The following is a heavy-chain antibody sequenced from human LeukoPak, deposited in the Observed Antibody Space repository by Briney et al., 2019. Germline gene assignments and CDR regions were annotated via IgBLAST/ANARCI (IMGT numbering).Heavy chain of an antibody. CDR2: ISGSGGST. Sequence: GGSLRLSCAASGFTFSSYAMSWVRQAPGKGLEWVSAISGSGGSTYYADSVKGRITISRDNSENTLYLQMNSLRAEDTAVYYCAKGLPVAGTGANRYWGQGTLVTVSS. D-gene: IGHD6-19*01. CDR1: GFTFSSYA. V-gene: IGHV3-23*01. CDR3: AKGLPVAGTGANRY. J-gene: IGHJ4*02.